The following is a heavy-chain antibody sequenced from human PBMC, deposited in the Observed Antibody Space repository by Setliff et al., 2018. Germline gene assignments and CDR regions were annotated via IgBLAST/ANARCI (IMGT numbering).Heavy chain of an antibody. J-gene: IGHJ3*02. CDR2: IIPIFGTA. CDR1: GDTFSSSA. Sequence: GASVKVSCKASGDTFSSSAISWVRQAPGQGLEWMGGIIPIFGTANYAQKFQGRATITADESTSTAYMELSSLRSEDTAVYYCARDGDNYYDSSGYYLNHAFDIWGQGTMVTVSS. V-gene: IGHV1-69*13. CDR3: ARDGDNYYDSSGYYLNHAFDI. D-gene: IGHD3-22*01.